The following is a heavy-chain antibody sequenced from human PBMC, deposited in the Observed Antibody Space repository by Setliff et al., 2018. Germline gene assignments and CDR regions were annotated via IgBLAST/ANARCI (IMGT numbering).Heavy chain of an antibody. CDR3: AREKVVVVSATSYHYYMDV. Sequence: SVKVSCKASGGTFSSYAISWVRQAPGQGLEWMGGIIPIFDTANYAQKFQDRVTITTDKSTSTAYMELSSLRSEDTAMYYCAREKVVVVSATSYHYYMDVWGKGTQVTVSS. J-gene: IGHJ6*03. V-gene: IGHV1-69*05. CDR1: GGTFSSYA. D-gene: IGHD2-15*01. CDR2: IIPIFDTA.